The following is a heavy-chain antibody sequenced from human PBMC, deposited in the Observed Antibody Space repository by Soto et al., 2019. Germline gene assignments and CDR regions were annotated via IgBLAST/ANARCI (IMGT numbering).Heavy chain of an antibody. CDR3: TRDPGL. CDR2: IYHSGSS. V-gene: IGHV4-30-2*01. CDR1: GGSISSGGYS. J-gene: IGHJ2*01. Sequence: QLLLQESGSGLVKPSQTLSLTCAVSGGSISSGGYSWSWIRQQPGKGLESIGYIYHSGSSYYNPSLKIRITISVDRSKNQCSLKLSSVTAADTAVYYCTRDPGLWGLGTLVTVSS.